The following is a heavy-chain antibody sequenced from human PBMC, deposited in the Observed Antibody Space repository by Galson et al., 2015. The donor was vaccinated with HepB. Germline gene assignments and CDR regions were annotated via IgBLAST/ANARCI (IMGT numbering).Heavy chain of an antibody. CDR2: IIPILGIA. Sequence: SVKVSCKASGGTFSSYTISWVRQAPGQGLEWMGRIIPILGIANYAQKFQGRVTITADKSTSTAYMELSSLRSEDTAVYYCAREAPTTPQQLVQDVWGQGTTVTVSS. CDR1: GGTFSSYT. D-gene: IGHD6-13*01. J-gene: IGHJ6*02. CDR3: AREAPTTPQQLVQDV. V-gene: IGHV1-69*04.